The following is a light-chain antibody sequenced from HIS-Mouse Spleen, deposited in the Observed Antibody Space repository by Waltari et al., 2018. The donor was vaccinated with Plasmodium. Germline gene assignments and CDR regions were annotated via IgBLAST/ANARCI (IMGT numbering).Light chain of an antibody. CDR3: YSTDSSGNHRV. J-gene: IGLJ3*02. V-gene: IGLV3-10*01. CDR1: ALPKKY. Sequence: SYELTQPPSVSVSPGQTARIPCSGDALPKKYAYWYQQKSGQAPVLVIYEDSKRRSGIRGRFSGCSSGTMATVTISGAQVEDEADYYCYSTDSSGNHRVFGGGTKLTVL. CDR2: EDS.